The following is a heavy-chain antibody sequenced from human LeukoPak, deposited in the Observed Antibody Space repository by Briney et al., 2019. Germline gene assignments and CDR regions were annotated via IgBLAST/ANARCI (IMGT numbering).Heavy chain of an antibody. V-gene: IGHV3-23*01. CDR2: ISKSGDGT. J-gene: IGHJ3*02. Sequence: GGSLRLSCAASGFSFSSYAMSWVRQAPGKGLEWVSAISKSGDGTFYADSVKGRFTISRDNSKNTLYLQMNSLRAEDTAVYYCARVYRAFDIWGQGTMVTVSS. CDR3: ARVYRAFDI. CDR1: GFSFSSYA. D-gene: IGHD1-26*01.